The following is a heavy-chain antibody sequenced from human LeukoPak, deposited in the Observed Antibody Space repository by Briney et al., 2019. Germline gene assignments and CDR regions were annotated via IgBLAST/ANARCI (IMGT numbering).Heavy chain of an antibody. D-gene: IGHD4-23*01. J-gene: IGHJ4*02. CDR1: GYTFTGYY. CDR3: AREVVGYGGNSGDY. CDR2: INPNSGGT. V-gene: IGHV1-2*02. Sequence: ASVKVSCKASGYTFTGYYMHWVRQAPGQGLEWMGWINPNSGGTNYAQKFQGRVTMTRDTSISTAYMELSRLRSDDTAVYYCAREVVGYGGNSGDYWGQGTLVTVSS.